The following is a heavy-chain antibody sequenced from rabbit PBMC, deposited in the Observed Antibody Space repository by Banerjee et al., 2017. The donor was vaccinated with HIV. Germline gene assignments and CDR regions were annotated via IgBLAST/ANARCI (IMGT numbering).Heavy chain of an antibody. CDR2: IGAGSGST. Sequence: EESGGGLVQPEGSLTLTCTASGFSFSSTYWICWVRQAPGKGLEWIGCIGAGSGSTYYASWAKGRFTISKISSTTVTLQMTSLTAADTATYFCARSYASSNYRNSRLHLWGQGTLVTVS. CDR3: ARSYASSNYRNSRLHL. V-gene: IGHV1S45*01. CDR1: GFSFSSTYW. J-gene: IGHJ3*01. D-gene: IGHD8-1*01.